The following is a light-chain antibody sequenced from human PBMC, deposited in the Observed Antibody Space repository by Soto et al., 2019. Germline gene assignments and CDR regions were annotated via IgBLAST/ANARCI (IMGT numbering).Light chain of an antibody. J-gene: IGKJ5*01. CDR3: QQHNNLPLA. CDR2: GAS. CDR1: QSISSK. Sequence: EIVMTQSPDTLSVSPGERATLSCRASQSISSKLAWYQQKPGQAPRLLIYGASNRATGIPARFSGSESGTEFTLTISSLQSDDSAVYYCQQHNNLPLAFGQGTRLESK. V-gene: IGKV3-15*01.